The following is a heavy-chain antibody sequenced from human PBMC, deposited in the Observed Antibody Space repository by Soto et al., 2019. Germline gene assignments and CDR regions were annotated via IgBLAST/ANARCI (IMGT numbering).Heavy chain of an antibody. D-gene: IGHD4-17*01. CDR2: IFHNGDT. V-gene: IGHV4-59*01. Sequence: QVLLQESGPGLVKPSETLSLTCSVAGASITYYYWAWIRQPPGKGLQWIGHIFHNGDTKCNPSLKSRVTLSVDTSKRQFSLKLTSVTAADTAVYFCARSLRVGLPTVTPHAYWGQGMLVTVSS. CDR1: GASITYYY. CDR3: ARSLRVGLPTVTPHAY. J-gene: IGHJ4*02.